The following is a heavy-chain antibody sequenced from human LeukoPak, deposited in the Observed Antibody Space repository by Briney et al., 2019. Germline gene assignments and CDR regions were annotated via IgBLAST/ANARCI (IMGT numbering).Heavy chain of an antibody. V-gene: IGHV3-23*01. D-gene: IGHD3-16*01. CDR1: GFTFSSYA. CDR2: IRGSGGST. CDR3: AKGPYDYVWGSYLDY. Sequence: QPGGSLRLSCAASGFTFSSYAMSWVRQAPGKGLEWVSAIRGSGGSTYYADSVKGRFTISRDNSKNTLYLQMNSLRAEDTAVYYCAKGPYDYVWGSYLDYWGQGTLVTVSS. J-gene: IGHJ4*02.